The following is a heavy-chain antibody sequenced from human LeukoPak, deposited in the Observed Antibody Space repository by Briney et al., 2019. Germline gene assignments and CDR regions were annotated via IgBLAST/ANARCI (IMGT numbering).Heavy chain of an antibody. J-gene: IGHJ4*02. V-gene: IGHV3-33*01. D-gene: IGHD6-6*01. CDR1: GFTFSIYG. CDR3: ARESSSTYYFDY. CDR2: IWYDGSNE. Sequence: GGSLRLSCAASGFTFSIYGMHWVRQAPGKGLEWVAVIWYDGSNEYYADSVKGRFTISRDNSKNTLYLQMNSPRAEDTAVYYCARESSSTYYFDYWGQGTLVTVSS.